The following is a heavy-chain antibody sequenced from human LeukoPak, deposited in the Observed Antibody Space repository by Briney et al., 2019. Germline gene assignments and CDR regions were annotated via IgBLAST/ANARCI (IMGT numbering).Heavy chain of an antibody. J-gene: IGHJ4*02. CDR3: ASGSTVDY. D-gene: IGHD2-2*01. Sequence: PSETLSLTCTVSGGSISSSSYYWGWIRQPPGKGPEWIGSIYYSGSTYYNPSLKSRVTISVDTSKNQFSLKLSSVTAADTAVYYCASGSTVDYWGQGTLVTVSS. CDR1: GGSISSSSYY. CDR2: IYYSGST. V-gene: IGHV4-39*01.